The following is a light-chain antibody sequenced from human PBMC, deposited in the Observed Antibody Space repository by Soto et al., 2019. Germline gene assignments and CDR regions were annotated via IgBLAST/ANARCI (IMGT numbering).Light chain of an antibody. V-gene: IGLV1-44*01. Sequence: QSVLTQPPSASGTPGQRVTISCSGSSSNIGSNYVSWYQHLPGTAPKLLIYSNNQRPSGVPDRFSGSKSGTSASLAISGLQSEDEADYYCAAWDDSLNGVVFGGGTKVTVL. CDR2: SNN. CDR3: AAWDDSLNGVV. J-gene: IGLJ2*01. CDR1: SSNIGSNY.